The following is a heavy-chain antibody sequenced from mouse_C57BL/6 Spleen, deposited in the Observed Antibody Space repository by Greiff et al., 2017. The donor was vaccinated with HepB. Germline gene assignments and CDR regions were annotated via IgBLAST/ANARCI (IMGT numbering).Heavy chain of an antibody. D-gene: IGHD1-1*01. Sequence: VQLQQSGAELAKPGASVKLSCKASGYTFTSYWMHWVKQRPGQGLEWIGYINPSSGYTKYNQKFKDKATLTADTSSSTAYMQLSSLTYEDSAVYYCARSGNMDYGSSSFFDYWGQGTTLTVSS. CDR2: INPSSGYT. V-gene: IGHV1-7*01. J-gene: IGHJ2*01. CDR1: GYTFTSYW. CDR3: ARSGNMDYGSSSFFDY.